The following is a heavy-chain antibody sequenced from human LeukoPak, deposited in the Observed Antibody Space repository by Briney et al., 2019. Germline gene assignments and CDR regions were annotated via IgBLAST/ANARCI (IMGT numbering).Heavy chain of an antibody. CDR1: GGTFIIYA. CDR2: IIPIFGTA. V-gene: IGHV1-69*06. J-gene: IGHJ4*02. D-gene: IGHD6-13*01. CDR3: ARDVAAYRFDY. Sequence: ASVTVSYKASGGTFIIYAISWVRQAPGQGGEGMGGIIPIFGTANYAQKFQGRGTITGDKSTSTAYMQLSSLRSEDTAVYYCARDVAAYRFDYWGQGTLVTVSS.